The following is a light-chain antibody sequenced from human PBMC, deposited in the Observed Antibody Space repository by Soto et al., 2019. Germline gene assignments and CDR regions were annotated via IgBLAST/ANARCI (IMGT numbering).Light chain of an antibody. CDR1: SSDVGGYKY. Sequence: QSALTQPASVSGSPGQSITISCTGTSSDVGGYKYVSWYQQHPGEAPKLMIYDVSNRPSGVSTRFSGSKSGNTASLTISGLQAEDEADYYCSSYASSSTLVVFGGGTKLTVL. V-gene: IGLV2-14*03. CDR2: DVS. CDR3: SSYASSSTLVV. J-gene: IGLJ2*01.